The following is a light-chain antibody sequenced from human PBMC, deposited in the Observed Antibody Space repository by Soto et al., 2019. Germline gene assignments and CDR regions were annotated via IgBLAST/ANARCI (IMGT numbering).Light chain of an antibody. Sequence: QSVLTQPASVSGSPGQSITISCTGTSSDVGGYNFVSWYQQHPGKAPKLMIYDVRNRPSGVSNRFSGSKSVNTASLTISGLKSEDEADYYCSSYTSISTYVFGTGTKVXVL. J-gene: IGLJ1*01. CDR3: SSYTSISTYV. CDR1: SSDVGGYNF. CDR2: DVR. V-gene: IGLV2-14*01.